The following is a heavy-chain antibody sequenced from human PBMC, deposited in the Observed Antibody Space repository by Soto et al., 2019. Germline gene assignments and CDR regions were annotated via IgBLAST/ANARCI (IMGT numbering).Heavy chain of an antibody. J-gene: IGHJ5*02. CDR3: ARATTFVEGFDP. Sequence: SETLSLTCTVSGGSISGNYNYWGWIRQPPGKGLEWIGSISYSGTTNSNPSLKSRVTVSVDTSKNQFSLKLSSVTAADTAVYYCARATTFVEGFDPWGQGTLVTAPQ. CDR2: ISYSGTT. D-gene: IGHD1-26*01. CDR1: GGSISGNYNY. V-gene: IGHV4-39*07.